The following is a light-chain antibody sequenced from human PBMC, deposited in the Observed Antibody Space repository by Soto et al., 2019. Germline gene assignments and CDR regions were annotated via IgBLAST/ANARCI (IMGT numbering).Light chain of an antibody. CDR2: DAS. CDR3: QQGYSIHALT. CDR1: QSISSW. V-gene: IGKV1-5*01. Sequence: DIQMTQSPSTLSASVGDRVTITCRASQSISSWLAWYQQKPGKAPKLLIYDASSLESGVPSRFSGSGSGTEFTLTITYVQPEDFATYYCQQGYSIHALTFGGGTRWISN. J-gene: IGKJ4*01.